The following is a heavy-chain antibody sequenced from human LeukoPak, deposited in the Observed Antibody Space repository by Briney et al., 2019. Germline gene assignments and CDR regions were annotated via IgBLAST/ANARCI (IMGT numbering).Heavy chain of an antibody. CDR1: GFTFSNAW. D-gene: IGHD4-17*01. V-gene: IGHV3-15*01. Sequence: GGSLRLYCAASGFTFSNAWMSWVRQAPGKGLEWVGRIKSKTAGGTTDYAAPVKVRFTISRDDSKNTLYLQMNSLKTDDTAVYYCTTGPDDYDLYYFDYWGQGTLVTVSS. J-gene: IGHJ4*02. CDR3: TTGPDDYDLYYFDY. CDR2: IKSKTAGGTT.